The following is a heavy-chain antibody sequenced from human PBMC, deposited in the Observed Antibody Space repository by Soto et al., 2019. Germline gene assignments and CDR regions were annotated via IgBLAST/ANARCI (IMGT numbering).Heavy chain of an antibody. J-gene: IGHJ4*02. CDR3: ARTGDGHHDFLDY. V-gene: IGHV3-7*01. CDR1: GFTFSSYW. CDR2: INQDGSDY. Sequence: DLEESGGGLVQPGGSLRLSCAASGFTFSSYWMNWVRQAPGKGLEWVANINQDGSDYNHVASVKGRFTISRDNAKNSLFLQINALRVEDTAVYYCARTGDGHHDFLDYWGKGILVSVSS. D-gene: IGHD1-1*01.